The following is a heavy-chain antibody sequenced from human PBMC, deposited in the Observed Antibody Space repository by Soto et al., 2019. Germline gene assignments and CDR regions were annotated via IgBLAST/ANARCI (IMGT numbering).Heavy chain of an antibody. D-gene: IGHD6-19*01. V-gene: IGHV4-39*01. J-gene: IGHJ4*02. Sequence: QLQLQESGPGLVKPSETLSLTCTVSGGSISSSSYYWGWIRQPPGKGLEWIGSIYYSGSTYYNPSLKSRVTISVDTSKNQFSLKLSSVTAADTAVYYCARHKRLSAAVAGYFDYWGQGTLVTVSS. CDR2: IYYSGST. CDR3: ARHKRLSAAVAGYFDY. CDR1: GGSISSSSYY.